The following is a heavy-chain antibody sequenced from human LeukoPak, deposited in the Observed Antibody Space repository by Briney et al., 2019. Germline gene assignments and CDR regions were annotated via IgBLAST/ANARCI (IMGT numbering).Heavy chain of an antibody. CDR3: ARDQATVTIFYYYYYGMDV. V-gene: IGHV1-18*01. CDR1: GYTFTSYG. J-gene: IGHJ6*02. CDR2: ISAYNGNT. D-gene: IGHD4-11*01. Sequence: GASVKVSCKASGYTFTSYGISWVRQAPGQGLEWTGWISAYNGNTNYAQKLQGRVTMTTDTSTSTAYTELRSLRSDDTAVYYCARDQATVTIFYYYYYGMDVWGQGTTVTVSS.